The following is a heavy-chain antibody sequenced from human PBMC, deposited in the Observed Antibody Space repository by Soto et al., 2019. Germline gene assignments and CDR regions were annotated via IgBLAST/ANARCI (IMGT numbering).Heavy chain of an antibody. CDR2: ITWNSVAL. CDR1: GFTFDDHA. Sequence: VQLVESGGGLVRPGGSLRLSCAASGFTFDDHAMHWVRQAPGKGLEWISAITWNSVALDYADSVKGRFTISRDNPKNSLYLQMNSLRPEDTALYYCAKERVRDFDGWGQGTLVTVSS. V-gene: IGHV3-9*01. J-gene: IGHJ4*02. CDR3: AKERVRDFDG. D-gene: IGHD3-9*01.